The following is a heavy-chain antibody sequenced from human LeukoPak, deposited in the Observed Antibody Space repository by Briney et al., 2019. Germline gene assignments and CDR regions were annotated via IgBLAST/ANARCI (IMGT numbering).Heavy chain of an antibody. Sequence: ASVKVSCKASGYTFTSYYMHWVRQAPGQGLEWMGIINPSGGSTSYAQKFQGRVTMTRDTSTSTAYMELRSLRSDDTAVYYCAREDYGSGSYSENWFDPWGQGTLVTVSS. CDR3: AREDYGSGSYSENWFDP. V-gene: IGHV1-46*01. CDR2: INPSGGST. J-gene: IGHJ5*02. CDR1: GYTFTSYY. D-gene: IGHD3-10*01.